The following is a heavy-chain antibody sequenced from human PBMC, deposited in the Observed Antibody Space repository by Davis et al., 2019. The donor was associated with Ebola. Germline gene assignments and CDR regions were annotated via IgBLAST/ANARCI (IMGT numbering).Heavy chain of an antibody. CDR1: GGTFSSYT. Sequence: SVKVSCKASGGTFSSYTISWVRQAPGQGLEWMGRIIPILGIANYAQKFQGRVTITADESTSTAYMEVGSLRSEDTAVYYCARDRYNWNLRRWFDPWGQGTLVTVSS. CDR2: IIPILGIA. J-gene: IGHJ5*02. CDR3: ARDRYNWNLRRWFDP. V-gene: IGHV1-69*04. D-gene: IGHD1-1*01.